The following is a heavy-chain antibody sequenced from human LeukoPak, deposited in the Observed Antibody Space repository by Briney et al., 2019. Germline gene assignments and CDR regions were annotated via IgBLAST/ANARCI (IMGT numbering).Heavy chain of an antibody. D-gene: IGHD5-18*01. J-gene: IGHJ4*02. CDR3: ARYGYSYGYGDY. V-gene: IGHV4-59*12. Sequence: SETLSLTCTVSGGSISSYYWSWIRQPPGKGLEWIGYIYYSGSTNYNPSLKSRVTISVDTSKNQFSLKLSSVTAADTAVYYCARYGYSYGYGDYWGQGTLVTVSS. CDR2: IYYSGST. CDR1: GGSISSYY.